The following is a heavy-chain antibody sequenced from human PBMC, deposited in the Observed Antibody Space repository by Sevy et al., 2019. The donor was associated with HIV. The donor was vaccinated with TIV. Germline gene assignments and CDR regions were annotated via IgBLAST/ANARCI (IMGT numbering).Heavy chain of an antibody. J-gene: IGHJ4*02. CDR2: ISGSGVST. CDR3: VKVAGSGTYYSGDFDY. Sequence: GGSLRLSCAASGFNFSSYAMSWVRQAPGKGLEWVSGISGSGVSTYYAGSVKGRFTISRDNSQNTLYLQMNSLRAEDTAVYYCVKVAGSGTYYSGDFDYWGQRILVTVSS. CDR1: GFNFSSYA. D-gene: IGHD3-10*01. V-gene: IGHV3-23*01.